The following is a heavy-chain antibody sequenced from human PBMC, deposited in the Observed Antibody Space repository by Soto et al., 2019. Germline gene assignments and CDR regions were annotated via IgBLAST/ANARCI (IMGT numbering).Heavy chain of an antibody. V-gene: IGHV1-18*04. CDR2: ISAYNGNT. CDR1: GYTFTSYG. Sequence: ASVKVSCKASGYTFTSYGISWVRQAPGQGLEWMGWISAYNGNTNYAQKLQGRVTMTTDTSTSTACMELRSLRSDDTAVYYCARVRGGSYWLDYWGQGTLVTVSS. CDR3: ARVRGGSYWLDY. J-gene: IGHJ4*02. D-gene: IGHD1-26*01.